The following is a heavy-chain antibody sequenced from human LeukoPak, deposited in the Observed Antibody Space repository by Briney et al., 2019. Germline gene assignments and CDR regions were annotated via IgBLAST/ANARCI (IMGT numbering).Heavy chain of an antibody. CDR2: ISAYNGNT. V-gene: IGHV1-18*01. CDR3: ARQGIAVAGTEEVDY. CDR1: GYTFTSYG. Sequence: VAPVKVSCKASGYTFTSYGISWVRQAPGQGLEWMGWISAYNGNTNYAQKLQGRVTMTTDTSTSTAYMELRSLRSDDTAVYYCARQGIAVAGTEEVDYWGQGTLVTVSS. D-gene: IGHD6-19*01. J-gene: IGHJ4*02.